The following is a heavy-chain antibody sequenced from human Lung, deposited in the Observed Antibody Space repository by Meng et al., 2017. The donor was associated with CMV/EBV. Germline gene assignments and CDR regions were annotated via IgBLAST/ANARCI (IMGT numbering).Heavy chain of an antibody. V-gene: IGHV4-34*01. CDR3: ARCFRGGGTQRRFGVFRSSYFFDY. CDR1: GGSFSGYC. CDR2: INHSGTT. J-gene: IGHJ4*02. Sequence: SETXSLXCAVYGGSFSGYCWSWIRQPPGKGLEWIGEINHSGTTNYNPSLESRVTISADTSKNQFSLKLSSVTAADTAVYYCARCFRGGGTQRRFGVFRSSYFFDYWXLGPLVPVSS. D-gene: IGHD3-3*01.